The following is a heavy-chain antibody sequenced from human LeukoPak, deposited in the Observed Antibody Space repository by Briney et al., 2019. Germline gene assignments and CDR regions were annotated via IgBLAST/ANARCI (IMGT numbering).Heavy chain of an antibody. Sequence: ASVKVSCKASGYTFTSYGISWVRQAPGQGLEWMGWISAYNGNTNYAQQPQGRVTMTTDTSTSTAYMELRSLRSDDTAVYYCARVGQLERRAAFDIWGQGTMVSVSS. CDR1: GYTFTSYG. J-gene: IGHJ3*02. CDR3: ARVGQLERRAAFDI. V-gene: IGHV1-18*04. D-gene: IGHD1-1*01. CDR2: ISAYNGNT.